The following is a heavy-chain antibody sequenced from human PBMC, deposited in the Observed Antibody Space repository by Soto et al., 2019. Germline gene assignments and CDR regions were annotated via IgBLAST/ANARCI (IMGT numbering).Heavy chain of an antibody. J-gene: IGHJ4*02. CDR2: IDYSGST. Sequence: PSETLSLTCSVSGDSISSSYWSWIRQPPGKGLEWIAYIDYSGSTHPNPSLNSRVTMSLDTSKNQFSLKLSSVTASDTAVYFCARHSGSYDSDSWGQGTLVTVSS. CDR3: ARHSGSYDSDS. D-gene: IGHD1-26*01. CDR1: GDSISSSY. V-gene: IGHV4-59*01.